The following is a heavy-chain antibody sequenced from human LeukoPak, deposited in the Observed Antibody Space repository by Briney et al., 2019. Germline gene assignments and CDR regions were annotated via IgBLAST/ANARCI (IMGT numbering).Heavy chain of an antibody. CDR2: IYYTGNT. CDR3: ARDPGYYPRRIPYGMDV. D-gene: IGHD3-9*01. Sequence: PSETLSLTCTVSGGSISSYYWSWIRQPPGKGLEWIGYIYYTGNTNYNPSLKSRVTISVDTSKNQFSLKLTSVTAADTAVYYCARDPGYYPRRIPYGMDVWGQGTTVTVSS. CDR1: GGSISSYY. J-gene: IGHJ6*02. V-gene: IGHV4-59*01.